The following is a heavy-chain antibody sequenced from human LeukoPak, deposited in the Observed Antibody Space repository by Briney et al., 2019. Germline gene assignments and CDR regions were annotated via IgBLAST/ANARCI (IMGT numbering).Heavy chain of an antibody. J-gene: IGHJ6*03. CDR3: ASFYGSGSWYMDV. D-gene: IGHD3-10*01. Sequence: SQTLSLTCTVSGGSISSGSYYWSWIRQPAGKGLEWIGRIYTSGSTNYNPSLKSRVTISVDTSKNQFSLELSSVTAADTAVYYCASFYGSGSWYMDVWGKGTTVTISS. CDR2: IYTSGST. V-gene: IGHV4-61*02. CDR1: GGSISSGSYY.